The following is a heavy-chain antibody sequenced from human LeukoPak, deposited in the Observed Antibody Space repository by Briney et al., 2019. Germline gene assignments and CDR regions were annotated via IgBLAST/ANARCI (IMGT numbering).Heavy chain of an antibody. Sequence: GGSLRLSCAASGFTFSRYSMNWVRQAPGKGLEWVSSISSSSSYIYYADSVKGRFTISRDNAKNSLYLQMNSLRAEDTAVYYCARDAVDGTHYDFWSGYYPNFSDYWGQGTLVTVSS. J-gene: IGHJ4*02. CDR2: ISSSSSYI. CDR3: ARDAVDGTHYDFWSGYYPNFSDY. V-gene: IGHV3-21*01. CDR1: GFTFSRYS. D-gene: IGHD3-3*01.